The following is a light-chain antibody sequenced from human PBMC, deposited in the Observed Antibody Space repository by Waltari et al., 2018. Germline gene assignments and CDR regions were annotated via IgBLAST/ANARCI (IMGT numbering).Light chain of an antibody. CDR3: GSWDSSLSLV. V-gene: IGLV1-51*02. CDR2: ENN. Sequence: QSVLTQPPSLSAAPGQKVTISCSGSSPTIGYNFVSWYQQFPGTATKLLIYENNKRPSGIPDRFSGSKSGTSGTLVITGVQTGDEADYYCGSWDSSLSLVFGGGTNLSVL. J-gene: IGLJ2*01. CDR1: SPTIGYNF.